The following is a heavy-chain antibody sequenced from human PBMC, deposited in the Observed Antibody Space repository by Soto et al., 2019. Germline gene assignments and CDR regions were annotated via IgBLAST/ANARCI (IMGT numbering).Heavy chain of an antibody. CDR1: AFTFNTCA. V-gene: IGHV3-23*01. J-gene: IGHJ4*02. D-gene: IGHD3-22*01. CDR3: AGYPPGYYSSGPLNY. CDR2: ISSNGGDK. Sequence: PGGSLRLSCTPSAFTFNTCAMTWVRQAPGKRLEWVSGISSNGGDKYYADSVKGRFTVSRENSKNTLYLQMSSLRDEDTALYFCAGYPPGYYSSGPLNYWGQGTLVTVSS.